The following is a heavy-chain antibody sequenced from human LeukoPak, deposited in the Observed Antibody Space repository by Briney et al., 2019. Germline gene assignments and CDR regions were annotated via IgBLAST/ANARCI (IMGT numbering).Heavy chain of an antibody. CDR3: ASYSGSWGHYYYGMDV. D-gene: IGHD1-26*01. J-gene: IGHJ6*02. CDR2: IYSGGST. CDR1: GFTVSSNY. Sequence: GGSLRLSCAASGFTVSSNYMSWVRQAPGKGLEWGSVIYSGGSTYYADSVKGRFTISRDNYKNTLYLQMNSLRAEDTAVYYCASYSGSWGHYYYGMDVWGQGTTVTVS. V-gene: IGHV3-53*05.